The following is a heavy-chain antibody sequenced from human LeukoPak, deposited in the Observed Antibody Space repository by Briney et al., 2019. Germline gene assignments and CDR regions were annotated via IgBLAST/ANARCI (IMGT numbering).Heavy chain of an antibody. V-gene: IGHV3-7*01. CDR1: RFIFSNYW. D-gene: IGHD5-12*01. CDR3: ARDLRGSGYDGDY. Sequence: QTGGSLRLSCAGSRFIFSNYWMSGVRQAPGKGLGWVATIKQDGSEKYYVDSVKGRFTISRDNAKNSLYLQMNSLRAEDTAVYYCARDLRGSGYDGDYWGQGTLVTVSS. J-gene: IGHJ4*02. CDR2: IKQDGSEK.